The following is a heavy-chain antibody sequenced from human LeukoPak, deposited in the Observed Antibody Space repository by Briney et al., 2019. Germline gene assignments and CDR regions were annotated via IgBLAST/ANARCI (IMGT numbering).Heavy chain of an antibody. CDR2: IIPIFGTA. J-gene: IGHJ6*03. V-gene: IGHV1-69*05. D-gene: IGHD6-6*01. Sequence: SVKVSCMASGGTFSSYAISWVRQAPGQGLEWMGGIIPIFGTANYAQEFQGRVTITTDESTSTAYMELSSLRSEDTAVYYCARAGVAARLFNYYYYMDVWGKGTTVTVSS. CDR3: ARAGVAARLFNYYYYMDV. CDR1: GGTFSSYA.